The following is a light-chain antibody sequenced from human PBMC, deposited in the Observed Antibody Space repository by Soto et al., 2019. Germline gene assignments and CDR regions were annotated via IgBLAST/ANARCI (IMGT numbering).Light chain of an antibody. Sequence: QAVVTQAPSLTVSPGGTVTLTCGSSTGAVTGGHYPYWFQQKPGQAPKTLIYDTSNKHSWTPVRFSGSLLGGKAALTLSGAQPEDEAVYYCLISYSGAVLFGGGTKLTVL. CDR3: LISYSGAVL. J-gene: IGLJ2*01. V-gene: IGLV7-46*01. CDR1: TGAVTGGHY. CDR2: DTS.